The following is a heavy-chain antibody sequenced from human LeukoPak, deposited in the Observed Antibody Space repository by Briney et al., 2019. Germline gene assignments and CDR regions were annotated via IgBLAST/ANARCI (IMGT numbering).Heavy chain of an antibody. CDR3: ARDDSGPDY. Sequence: PGGSLRLSCTTSGFNFAAYAMSWIRQAPGKGLEWVANINQDGSEKSYVDSVKGRFTISRDNAKSSLFLQLNSLRLEDTAVYYCARDDSGPDYWGQGTLVTVSS. J-gene: IGHJ4*02. D-gene: IGHD4/OR15-4a*01. V-gene: IGHV3-7*01. CDR1: GFNFAAYA. CDR2: INQDGSEK.